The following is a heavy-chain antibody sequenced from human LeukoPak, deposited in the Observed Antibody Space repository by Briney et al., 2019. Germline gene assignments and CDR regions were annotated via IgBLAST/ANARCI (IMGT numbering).Heavy chain of an antibody. D-gene: IGHD3-10*01. CDR3: ATTTLWFGEYAFDI. V-gene: IGHV5-51*01. CDR2: IYPGDSDT. J-gene: IGHJ3*02. Sequence: GESLKISCKGSGSSFTSYWIGWVRLMPGKGLEWMGIIYPGDSDTRYSPNFQCQVTISADKSLSTAYLQWSSLKASDTAMYYCATTTLWFGEYAFDIWGQETMDTVSS. CDR1: GSSFTSYW.